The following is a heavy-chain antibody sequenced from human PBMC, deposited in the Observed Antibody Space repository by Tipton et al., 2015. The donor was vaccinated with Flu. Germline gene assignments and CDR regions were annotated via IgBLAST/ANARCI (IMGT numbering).Heavy chain of an antibody. D-gene: IGHD4-11*01. CDR1: GDSIASPYF. CDR3: ARRDFSNYVSDPKNWFDP. CDR2: VRQAGSP. Sequence: TLSLTCSVSGDSIASPYFLGWIRQPPGKGLEWIGNVRQAGSPYYNPSLRSRLSISLDRPKNQFSLRLTSVTAADTAVYYCARRDFSNYVSDPKNWFDPWGQGILATVSS. V-gene: IGHV4-38-2*01. J-gene: IGHJ5*02.